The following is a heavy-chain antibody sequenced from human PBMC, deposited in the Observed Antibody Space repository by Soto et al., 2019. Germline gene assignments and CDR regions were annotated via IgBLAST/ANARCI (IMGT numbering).Heavy chain of an antibody. J-gene: IGHJ3*02. CDR3: AREIVVVPAARNTAAFDI. D-gene: IGHD2-2*01. V-gene: IGHV4-59*01. Sequence: PSEPLSLTCSVAGGSICSYYWSWIRQPPGKGLEWIGYIYYSGSTNYNPSLKSRVTVSVDTSKNQFSLKLSSVTAADTAVYYCAREIVVVPAARNTAAFDIWGQGTMVTVSS. CDR2: IYYSGST. CDR1: GGSICSYY.